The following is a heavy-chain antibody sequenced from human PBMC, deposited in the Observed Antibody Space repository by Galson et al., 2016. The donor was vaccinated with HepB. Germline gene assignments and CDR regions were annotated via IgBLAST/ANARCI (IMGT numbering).Heavy chain of an antibody. V-gene: IGHV4-4*02. Sequence: SETLSLTCAVSGGSISSSNWWNWVRQPPGKGLEWIGDIYHSGSSNYNPSLKSRVTISVDKSNNQFSLKLSSVTAADTAVYYCRRGGSRIEASGTFDSWGQGTLVTVSS. CDR3: RRGGSRIEASGTFDS. D-gene: IGHD6-13*01. CDR2: IYHSGSS. J-gene: IGHJ4*02. CDR1: GGSISSSNW.